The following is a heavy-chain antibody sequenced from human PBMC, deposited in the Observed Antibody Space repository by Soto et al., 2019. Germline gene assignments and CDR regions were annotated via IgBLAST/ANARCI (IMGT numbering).Heavy chain of an antibody. V-gene: IGHV1-46*01. CDR3: AREDAMATITDY. D-gene: IGHD5-12*01. J-gene: IGHJ4*02. CDR2: INPSGGST. Sequence: ASVKVSCKASGYTFTSYYIHLVRQAPGQGLEWMGIINPSGGSTSYAQKFQGRVTMTRDTSTSTVYMELSSLRSEDTAVYYCAREDAMATITDYWGQGTLVTVSS. CDR1: GYTFTSYY.